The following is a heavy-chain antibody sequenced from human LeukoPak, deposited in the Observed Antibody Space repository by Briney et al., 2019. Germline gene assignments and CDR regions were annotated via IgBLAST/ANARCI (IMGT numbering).Heavy chain of an antibody. D-gene: IGHD2-2*01. CDR1: GFTFSSYA. CDR3: AKWGYIVVVPAAIRDDY. V-gene: IGHV3-23*01. CDR2: ISGSGGST. J-gene: IGHJ4*02. Sequence: QPGGSLRLSCAASGFTFSSYAMSWVRQAPGKGLEGVSAISGSGGSTYYAESVKGRFTISRDNSKNTLYLQMNSLRAEDTAVYYCAKWGYIVVVPAAIRDDYWGQGTLVTVSS.